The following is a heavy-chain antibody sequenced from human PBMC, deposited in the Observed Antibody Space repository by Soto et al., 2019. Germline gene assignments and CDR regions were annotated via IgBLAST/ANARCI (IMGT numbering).Heavy chain of an antibody. CDR3: VKFRGRAYPYYYMDV. D-gene: IGHD3-10*01. J-gene: IGHJ6*03. CDR2: GGRGGSR. V-gene: IGHV3-23*01. Sequence: DVQLLESGGGLVQWGGSLRLSCVTSGFTFSTYGRTWVRQAPGKGLEWVSYGGRGGSRYYAESVKGRFTISRDNSKNTLSLEMNSLRAEDTATYYCVKFRGRAYPYYYMDVWGKGTTVTVSS. CDR1: GFTFSTYG.